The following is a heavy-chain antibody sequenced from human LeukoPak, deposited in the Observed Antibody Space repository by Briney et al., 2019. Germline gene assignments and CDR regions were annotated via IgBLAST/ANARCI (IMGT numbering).Heavy chain of an antibody. CDR3: ARERMTTVTTDYYYYMDV. Sequence: ASVKDSCKASGYTFTCYYMHWVRQAPGQGLEWMGRINPNSGGTNYAQKFQGRVTMTRDTSISTAYMELSRLRSDDTAVYYCARERMTTVTTDYYYYMDVWGKGTTVTVSS. CDR1: GYTFTCYY. J-gene: IGHJ6*03. D-gene: IGHD4-17*01. CDR2: INPNSGGT. V-gene: IGHV1-2*06.